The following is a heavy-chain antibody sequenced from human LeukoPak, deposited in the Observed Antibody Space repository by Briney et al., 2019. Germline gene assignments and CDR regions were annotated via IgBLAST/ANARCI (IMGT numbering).Heavy chain of an antibody. Sequence: ASVKVSCKVSGYTLTELSMYWVRQAPGKGLEWMGGFDPEDGETIYAQKFQGRVTVTEDTSTDTAYMELSSLRSEDTAVYYCATASTYYSGDAFDIWGQGTMVTVSS. D-gene: IGHD3-22*01. V-gene: IGHV1-24*01. CDR2: FDPEDGET. CDR1: GYTLTELS. J-gene: IGHJ3*02. CDR3: ATASTYYSGDAFDI.